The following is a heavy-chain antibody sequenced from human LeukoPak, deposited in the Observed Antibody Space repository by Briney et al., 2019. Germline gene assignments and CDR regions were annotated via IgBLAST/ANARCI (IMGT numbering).Heavy chain of an antibody. D-gene: IGHD6-13*01. V-gene: IGHV3-7*01. CDR3: VRVGSSNWYA. CDR2: INQHGNQR. CDR1: GLTFSSYA. Sequence: GGSLRLSCAASGLTFSSYAMHWVRQAPGKGLEWVANINQHGNQRYYVDSVKGRFTISRDNSRNSLYLQMNNLRAEDTAVYYCVRVGSSNWYAWGQGTLVTVSS. J-gene: IGHJ5*02.